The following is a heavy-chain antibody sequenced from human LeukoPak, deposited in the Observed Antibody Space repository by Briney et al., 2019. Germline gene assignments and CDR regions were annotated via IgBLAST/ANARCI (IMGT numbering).Heavy chain of an antibody. CDR2: ISDNGGDT. CDR1: GFTFNNYP. CDR3: AKDFVKWELLPFDY. D-gene: IGHD1-26*01. V-gene: IGHV3-23*01. J-gene: IGHJ4*02. Sequence: GGSLRLSCAASGFTFNNYPMSWVRQAPGKGLDWVSAISDNGGDTKYADFVKGRFTISRDNSKNTLYLQMNSLRAEDTAVYYCAKDFVKWELLPFDYWGQGTLVTVSS.